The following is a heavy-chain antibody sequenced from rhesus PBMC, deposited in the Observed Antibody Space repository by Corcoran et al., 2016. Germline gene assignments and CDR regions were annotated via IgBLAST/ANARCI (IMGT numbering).Heavy chain of an antibody. Sequence: AQLQESGPGLVKPSETLSLTCAVSGYSISRGYGWRWIRPPPGKGLEWIGYIGDSSGSTNYNPSLKSRVTISKDTSKNQFSLKLSSVTAADTAVYYCARVSSGWYYYFDYWGQGVLVTVSS. CDR2: IGDSSGST. D-gene: IGHD6-31*01. J-gene: IGHJ4*01. V-gene: IGHV4-127*01. CDR3: ARVSSGWYYYFDY. CDR1: GYSISRGYG.